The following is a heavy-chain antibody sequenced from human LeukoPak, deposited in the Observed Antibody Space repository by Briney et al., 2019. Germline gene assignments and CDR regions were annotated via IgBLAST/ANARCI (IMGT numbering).Heavy chain of an antibody. Sequence: SETLSLTCTVSGGSISSYYWSWIRQPPGKGLEWIGYIYYSGSTNYNPSLKSRVTISVDTSKNQFSLKLSSVPAADTAVYYCARGELLAAFDIWGQGTMVTVSS. V-gene: IGHV4-59*08. D-gene: IGHD1-26*01. CDR2: IYYSGST. CDR1: GGSISSYY. CDR3: ARGELLAAFDI. J-gene: IGHJ3*02.